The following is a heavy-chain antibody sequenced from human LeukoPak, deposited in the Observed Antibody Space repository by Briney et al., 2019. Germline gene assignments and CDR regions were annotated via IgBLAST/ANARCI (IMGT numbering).Heavy chain of an antibody. J-gene: IGHJ3*02. CDR3: ATIVGATSRGTDAFDI. CDR2: INPSGGST. D-gene: IGHD1-26*01. V-gene: IGHV1-46*01. Sequence: ASVKVSCKASGYTFTSYYMHWVRQAPGQGLEGMGIINPSGGSTSYAQKFQGRVTMTRDTSTSTVYMELSSLRSEDTAVYYCATIVGATSRGTDAFDIWGQGTMVTVSS. CDR1: GYTFTSYY.